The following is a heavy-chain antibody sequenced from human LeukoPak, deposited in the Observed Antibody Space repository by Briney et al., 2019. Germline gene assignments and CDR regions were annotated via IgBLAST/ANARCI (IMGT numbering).Heavy chain of an antibody. V-gene: IGHV4-39*07. CDR3: ARDNYDSSGYGHDAFDI. CDR1: GGSISSSSYY. D-gene: IGHD3-22*01. Sequence: SETLSLTCTVSGGSISSSSYYWGWIRQPPGKGLEWIGSIYYSGSTYYNPSLKSRVTISVDTSKNQFSLKLSSVTAADTAVYYCARDNYDSSGYGHDAFDIWGQGTMVTVSS. J-gene: IGHJ3*02. CDR2: IYYSGST.